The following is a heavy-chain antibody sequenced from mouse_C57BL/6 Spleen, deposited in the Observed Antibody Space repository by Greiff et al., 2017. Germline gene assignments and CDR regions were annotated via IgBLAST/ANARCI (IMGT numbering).Heavy chain of an antibody. V-gene: IGHV7-3*01. J-gene: IGHJ3*01. CDR3: ARYNYGSFAY. CDR2: IRNKANGYTT. Sequence: EVKVEESGGGLVQPGGSLSLSCAASGFTFTDYYMSWVRQPPGKALEWLGFIRNKANGYTTEYSASVKGRFTISRDNSQSILYLQMNALRAEDSATYYCARYNYGSFAYWGQGTLVTVSA. D-gene: IGHD1-1*01. CDR1: GFTFTDYY.